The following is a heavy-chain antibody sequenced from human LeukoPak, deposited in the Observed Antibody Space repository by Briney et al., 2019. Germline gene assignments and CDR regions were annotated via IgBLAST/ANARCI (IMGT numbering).Heavy chain of an antibody. J-gene: IGHJ4*02. D-gene: IGHD3-10*01. CDR2: ISSSSSYI. V-gene: IGHV3-21*01. Sequence: GGSLRLSCAASGFTFSSYSMNWVRQAPGKGLEWVSSISSSSSYIYYADSVKGRFTISRDNAKNSLYLQMNSLRAEDTAVYYCARYGSGSYHYDYWGQGTLVIVTS. CDR3: ARYGSGSYHYDY. CDR1: GFTFSSYS.